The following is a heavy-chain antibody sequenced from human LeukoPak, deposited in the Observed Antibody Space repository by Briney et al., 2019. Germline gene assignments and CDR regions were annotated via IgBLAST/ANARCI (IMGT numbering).Heavy chain of an antibody. CDR1: GGSFSGCY. V-gene: IGHV4-34*01. J-gene: IGHJ6*03. CDR2: INHSGST. CDR3: ARGRRYYYYYMDV. Sequence: SETLSLTCAVYGGSFSGCYWSWIRQPPGKGLEWIGEINHSGSTNYNPSLKSRVTISVDTSKNQFSLKLSSVTAADTAVYYCARGRRYYYYYMDVWGKGTTVTVSS.